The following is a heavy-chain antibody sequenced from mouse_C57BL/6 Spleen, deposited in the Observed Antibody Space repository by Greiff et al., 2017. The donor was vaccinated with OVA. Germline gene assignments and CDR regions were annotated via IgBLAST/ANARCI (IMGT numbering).Heavy chain of an antibody. V-gene: IGHV1-50*01. CDR3: ARWLLSFYAMDY. D-gene: IGHD2-3*01. CDR2: IDPSDSYT. CDR1: GYTFTSYW. Sequence: VHLQQPGAELVKPGASVKLSCKASGYTFTSYWMQWVKQRPGQGLEWIGEIDPSDSYTNYNQKFKGKATLTVDTSSSTAYMQLSSLTSEDSAVYYCARWLLSFYAMDYWGQGTSVTVSS. J-gene: IGHJ4*01.